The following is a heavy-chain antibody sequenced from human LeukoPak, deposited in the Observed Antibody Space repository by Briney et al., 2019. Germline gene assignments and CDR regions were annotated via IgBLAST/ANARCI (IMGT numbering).Heavy chain of an antibody. J-gene: IGHJ4*02. D-gene: IGHD3-3*01. Sequence: GGSLRLSCAASGFASGFNFSSYTMNWVRQAPGKGLEWISSITSRSTYLYYAASVKGRFTISRDNARHSLFLQMNSLRAEDTAVYYCARTPNYGFWNNYGNLYSWGQGTPVTISS. CDR2: ITSRSTYL. V-gene: IGHV3-21*01. CDR1: GFNFSSYT. CDR3: ARTPNYGFWNNYGNLYS.